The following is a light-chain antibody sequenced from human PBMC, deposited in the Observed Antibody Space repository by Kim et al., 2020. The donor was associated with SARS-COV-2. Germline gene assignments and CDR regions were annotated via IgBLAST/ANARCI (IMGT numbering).Light chain of an antibody. J-gene: IGKJ5*01. CDR3: LQHSTYQIT. Sequence: DIQMTQSPSSLSASVGDRVTITCRASQDIRNDLGWYQQNPGRAPKRLIYGASSLQSGVPSRFSGSGSGTEFTLTISSVQPEDFATYFCLQHSTYQITFGQGTRLEIK. CDR2: GAS. CDR1: QDIRND. V-gene: IGKV1-17*01.